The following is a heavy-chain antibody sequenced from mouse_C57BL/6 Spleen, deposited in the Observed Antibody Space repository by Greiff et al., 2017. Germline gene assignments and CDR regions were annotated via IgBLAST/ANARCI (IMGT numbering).Heavy chain of an antibody. CDR3: ARSWYYYGSRYYAMDY. D-gene: IGHD1-1*01. Sequence: QVQLQQPGAELVQPGASVKLSCKASGYTFTSYWMPWVKQRPGQGLEWVGEIDTSACCTNYNQNFKGKSTLTVDTSSSTAYLQLSSLTSEASAVYYSARSWYYYGSRYYAMDYWGQGTSVTVSS. J-gene: IGHJ4*01. CDR1: GYTFTSYW. CDR2: IDTSACCT. V-gene: IGHV1-50*01.